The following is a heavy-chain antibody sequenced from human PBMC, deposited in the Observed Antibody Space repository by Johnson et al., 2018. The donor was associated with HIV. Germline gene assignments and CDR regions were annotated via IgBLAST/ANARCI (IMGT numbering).Heavy chain of an antibody. V-gene: IGHV3-30-3*01. Sequence: QVQLVESGGGAVQPGKSLRLSCVVSGFTFSSYAVHWVRQAPGKGLEWVAVISYDGDTKYYADSVKGRFTISRDNAQNSLYLQMNTLRAEDTAIYYCARLDNGDTFDIWGQGTMVTVSS. CDR1: GFTFSSYA. CDR3: ARLDNGDTFDI. D-gene: IGHD1-14*01. CDR2: ISYDGDTK. J-gene: IGHJ3*02.